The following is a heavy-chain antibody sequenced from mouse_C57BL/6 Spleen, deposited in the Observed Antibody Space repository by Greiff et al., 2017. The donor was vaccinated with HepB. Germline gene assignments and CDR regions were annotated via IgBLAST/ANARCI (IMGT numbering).Heavy chain of an antibody. V-gene: IGHV5-4*01. CDR2: ISDGGSYT. CDR1: GFTFSSYA. CDR3: ARDHYGSSDFDY. D-gene: IGHD1-1*01. J-gene: IGHJ2*01. Sequence: EVKLVESGGGLVKPGGSLKLSCAASGFTFSSYAMSWVRQTPEKRLEWVATISDGGSYTYYPDNVKGRFTISRYNAKNNLYLQMSHLKSEDTAMYYCARDHYGSSDFDYWGQGTTLTVSS.